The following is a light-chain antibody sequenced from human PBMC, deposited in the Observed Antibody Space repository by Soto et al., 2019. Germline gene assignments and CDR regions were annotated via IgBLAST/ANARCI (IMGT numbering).Light chain of an antibody. CDR2: GNA. Sequence: QSVETQPPSVSGAPGQRVTISCTGSSSNIGSQNVQWYQQFPGTAPKLLIYGNANRPGGVPDRFAGSKSGTSAYLAITGLQAEDEADYYCQSYDSSLSALVFGGGTKLTVL. V-gene: IGLV1-40*01. J-gene: IGLJ3*02. CDR3: QSYDSSLSALV. CDR1: SSNIGSQN.